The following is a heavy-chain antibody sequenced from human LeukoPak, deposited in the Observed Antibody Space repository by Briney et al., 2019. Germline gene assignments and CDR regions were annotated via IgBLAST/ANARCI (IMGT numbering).Heavy chain of an antibody. V-gene: IGHV3-30*02. D-gene: IGHD3-22*01. J-gene: IGHJ4*02. Sequence: GGSLRLSCAASGFTSTIYGMHWVRQAPGKGLEWVAFIRYDGSNKYYADSVKGRFTFSRDNSKNTLYLQMNSLIAEDTAVYYCAKGSSSSVYYWTGIDYWGQGTLVTVSS. CDR3: AKGSSSSVYYWTGIDY. CDR2: IRYDGSNK. CDR1: GFTSTIYG.